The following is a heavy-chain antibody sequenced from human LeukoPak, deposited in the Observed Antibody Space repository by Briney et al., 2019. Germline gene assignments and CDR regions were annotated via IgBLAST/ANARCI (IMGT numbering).Heavy chain of an antibody. Sequence: GESLKISCKASGYSFSSDWIAWVRQMPGKGLEWMGIIFPIDSETTYSPSFQGQVTISADKSISTAYLQWSSLKASDAAIYYCTRGCSGGSCSRDAMDVWGQGTMVTVSS. J-gene: IGHJ6*02. V-gene: IGHV5-51*01. CDR3: TRGCSGGSCSRDAMDV. CDR2: IFPIDSET. D-gene: IGHD2-15*01. CDR1: GYSFSSDW.